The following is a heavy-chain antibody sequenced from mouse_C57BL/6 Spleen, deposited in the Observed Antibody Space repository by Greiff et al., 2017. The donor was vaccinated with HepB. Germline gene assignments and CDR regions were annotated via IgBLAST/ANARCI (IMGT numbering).Heavy chain of an antibody. Sequence: QVQLQQSGAELMKPGASVKLSCKATGYTFTGYWIEWVKQRPGHGLEWIGEILPGRGSTNYNEKFKGKATFTADTSSNKAYMQRSSLTTEDAAIDYCARRGIYDGYPAYYCDYWGQGTTLTGAS. CDR3: ARRGIYDGYPAYYCDY. CDR2: ILPGRGST. J-gene: IGHJ2*01. V-gene: IGHV1-9*01. D-gene: IGHD2-3*01. CDR1: GYTFTGYW.